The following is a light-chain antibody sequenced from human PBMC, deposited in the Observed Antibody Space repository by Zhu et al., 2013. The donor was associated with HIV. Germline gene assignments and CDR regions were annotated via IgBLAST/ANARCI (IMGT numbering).Light chain of an antibody. CDR2: GAS. J-gene: IGKJ5*01. V-gene: IGKV3-20*01. CDR1: QSVTSNY. Sequence: EIVLTQSPGTLSLSPGERATLSCRASQSVTSNYLAWYQQKPGLAPRLVIYGASNRATGIPDRFRGTGSGTDFTLTISRLEPEDFAMYYCQQYATSPLTFGRGTRLEI. CDR3: QQYATSPLT.